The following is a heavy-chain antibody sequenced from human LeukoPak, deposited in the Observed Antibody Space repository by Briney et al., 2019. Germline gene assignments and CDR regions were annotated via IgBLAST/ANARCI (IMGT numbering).Heavy chain of an antibody. CDR1: GGTFSSYA. CDR2: INPNSGGA. D-gene: IGHD1-1*01. V-gene: IGHV1-2*02. J-gene: IGHJ4*02. Sequence: GSSVKVSCKASGGTFSSYAISWVRQAPGQGLEWMGWINPNSGGANYARKFQGRVTMTRDKSTSTAYMDLSRLRSDDTAVYYCARGRDELDHWGQGTLVSVSS. CDR3: ARGRDELDH.